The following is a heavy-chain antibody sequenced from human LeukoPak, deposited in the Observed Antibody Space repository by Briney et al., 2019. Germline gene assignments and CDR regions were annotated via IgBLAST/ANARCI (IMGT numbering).Heavy chain of an antibody. J-gene: IGHJ6*02. CDR3: ARQEYSSSWKYYYGMDV. Sequence: SETLSLTCTVSGGSISGYYWSWIRHPPGKGLEWIGYIYYSGSTNYNPSLKSRVTISVDTSKNQFSLKLSSVTAADTAVYYCARQEYSSSWKYYYGMDVWGQGTTVTVSS. D-gene: IGHD6-13*01. CDR2: IYYSGST. V-gene: IGHV4-59*08. CDR1: GGSISGYY.